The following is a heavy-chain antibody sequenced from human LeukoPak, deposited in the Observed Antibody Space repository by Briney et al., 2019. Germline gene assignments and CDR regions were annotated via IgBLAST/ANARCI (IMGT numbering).Heavy chain of an antibody. J-gene: IGHJ4*02. CDR1: GFTFSTYG. Sequence: GGSLRLSCAASGFTFSTYGMHWVRQAPGKGLEWVAFTRDDGSKKYYTDSVKGRLTISRDNSKNSLYLQMNSLRAEDTAVYYCAKSGLNRFDYWGQGTLVTVSS. CDR2: TRDDGSKK. CDR3: AKSGLNRFDY. V-gene: IGHV3-30*02. D-gene: IGHD2-15*01.